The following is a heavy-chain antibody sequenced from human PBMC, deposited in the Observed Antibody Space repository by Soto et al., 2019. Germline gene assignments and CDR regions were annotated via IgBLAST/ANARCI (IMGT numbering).Heavy chain of an antibody. J-gene: IGHJ4*02. V-gene: IGHV4-39*01. CDR3: ARLTVTTWTGY. CDR2: IYYRGST. Sequence: PSETLSLTCTVSGGSISSINYYWCWIRHPPGKGLEWIGSIYYRGSTYYNPSLKSRVTISVDTSKNQFSLKLSSVTAPDTAVYYCARLTVTTWTGYWGQGTLVTVSS. CDR1: GGSISSINYY. D-gene: IGHD3-22*01.